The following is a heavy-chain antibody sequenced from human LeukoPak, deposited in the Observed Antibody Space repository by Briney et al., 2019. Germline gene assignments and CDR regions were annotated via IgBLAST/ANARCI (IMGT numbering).Heavy chain of an antibody. CDR3: ATSYCSSTSCPPLAFDY. V-gene: IGHV3-30*02. D-gene: IGHD2-2*01. J-gene: IGHJ4*02. CDR2: IRYDGSNK. Sequence: GGSLRLSCAASGFTFSSYGMHWVRQAPGKGLEWVAFIRYDGSNKYYADSVKGRFTISRDNSKNTLYLQMNSLRAEDTAVYYCATSYCSSTSCPPLAFDYWGQGTLVTVSS. CDR1: GFTFSSYG.